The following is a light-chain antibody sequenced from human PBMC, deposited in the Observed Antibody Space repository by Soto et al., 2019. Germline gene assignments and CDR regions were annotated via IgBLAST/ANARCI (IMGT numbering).Light chain of an antibody. J-gene: IGKJ3*01. CDR3: QKYNTAPPT. Sequence: DIQMTQSPSSLSASVGARVTITCRASRGINQDIAWYQQKPGQAPKLLIYSASTLQSGVSFRFSGDGSGTDFTLTISSLQPEDVGTYFCQKYNTAPPTLGPGTKVDLK. CDR1: RGINQD. V-gene: IGKV1-27*01. CDR2: SAS.